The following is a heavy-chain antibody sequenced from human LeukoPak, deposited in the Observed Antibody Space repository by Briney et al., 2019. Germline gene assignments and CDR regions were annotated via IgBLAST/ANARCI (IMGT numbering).Heavy chain of an antibody. J-gene: IGHJ4*02. D-gene: IGHD3-3*01. V-gene: IGHV3-20*04. CDR3: ARGATIFGVVTDYFDY. CDR1: GFTFDDYG. CDR2: INWNGGST. Sequence: GGSLRLSCAASGFTFDDYGMSWVRHAPGKGLEWVSGINWNGGSTVYADSVKGRFTISRDNGKNSLYLQMNSLRAEDTALYYCARGATIFGVVTDYFDYWGQGTLVTVSS.